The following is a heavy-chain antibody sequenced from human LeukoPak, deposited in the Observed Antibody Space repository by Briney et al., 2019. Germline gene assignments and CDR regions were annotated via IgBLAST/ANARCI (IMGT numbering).Heavy chain of an antibody. CDR1: GGSFSGYY. V-gene: IGHV4-34*01. Sequence: PSETLSLTCAVYGGSFSGYYWSWIRQPPGKGLEWIGEINHSGSTNYNPSLKSRVTISVDTSKNQFSLKLSSVTAADTAVYYCARRQSYDSSGYYYRTFDYWGQGTLVTVSS. CDR2: INHSGST. D-gene: IGHD3-22*01. J-gene: IGHJ4*02. CDR3: ARRQSYDSSGYYYRTFDY.